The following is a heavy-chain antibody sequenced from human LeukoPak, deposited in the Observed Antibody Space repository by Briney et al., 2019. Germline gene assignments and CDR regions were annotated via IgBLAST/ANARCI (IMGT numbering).Heavy chain of an antibody. CDR2: IIPIFGTA. J-gene: IGHJ3*02. CDR3: ARAGRRITIFGVGNDAFDI. Sequence: GASVKVSCKASGGTFSSYAISWVRRAPGQGLEWMGGIIPIFGTANYAQKFQGRVTITTDESTSTAYMELSSLRSEDTAVYYCARAGRRITIFGVGNDAFDIWGQGTMVTVSS. D-gene: IGHD3-3*01. CDR1: GGTFSSYA. V-gene: IGHV1-69*05.